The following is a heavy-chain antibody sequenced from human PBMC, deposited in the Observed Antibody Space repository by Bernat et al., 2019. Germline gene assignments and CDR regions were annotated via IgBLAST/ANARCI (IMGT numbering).Heavy chain of an antibody. CDR2: ISSNGGST. D-gene: IGHD3-10*01. J-gene: IGHJ4*02. Sequence: EVQLVESGGGLVQPGGSLRLSCAASGFPFSSYAMHWVRQAPGKGLEYVSAISSNGGSTYYANSVKGRFTISRDNSKNTLYLQMGSLRAEDMAVYYCARGLLLWFGELSPFDYWGQGTLVTVSS. CDR1: GFPFSSYA. V-gene: IGHV3-64*01. CDR3: ARGLLLWFGELSPFDY.